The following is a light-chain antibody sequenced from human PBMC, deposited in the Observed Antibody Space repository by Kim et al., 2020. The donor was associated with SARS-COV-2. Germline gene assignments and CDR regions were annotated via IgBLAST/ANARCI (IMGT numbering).Light chain of an antibody. CDR2: DAS. J-gene: IGKJ2*02. CDR3: QQYNSWLCT. CDR1: RGISSN. Sequence: SAPGEEAATSSCSARRGISSNLAWYQQKPGQAPRLLIYDASSRATGIPDRFSGSGSGTEFTLTISSLQSEDFAVYYCQQYNSWLCTFGQGTKLEI. V-gene: IGKV3-15*01.